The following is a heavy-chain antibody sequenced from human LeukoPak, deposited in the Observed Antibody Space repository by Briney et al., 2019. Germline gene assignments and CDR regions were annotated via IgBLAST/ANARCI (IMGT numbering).Heavy chain of an antibody. CDR1: GDSISSYF. D-gene: IGHD1-1*01. Sequence: SETLSLTCTVSGDSISSYFWNWIRQPPGKGLEWIANICYSGSTNYNPSLKSRVTISVDTSKNQFSLRLNSVTAADTAVYYCARSLAYFDYWGQGTLVTVSS. J-gene: IGHJ4*02. CDR3: ARSLAYFDY. CDR2: ICYSGST. V-gene: IGHV4-59*01.